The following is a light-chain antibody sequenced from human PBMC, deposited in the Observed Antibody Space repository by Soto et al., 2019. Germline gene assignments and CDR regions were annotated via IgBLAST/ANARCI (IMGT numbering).Light chain of an antibody. Sequence: DIQMTQSPSSLSASVGDRVTITCRASQGISNYLAWYQQKPGKVPKLLIYGASTLQSGVPSRFSGSGSGTDFTLPISGLQPEDVATYSCQKYNSAPPLFGGGTRVEIK. CDR1: QGISNY. CDR2: GAS. CDR3: QKYNSAPPL. J-gene: IGKJ4*01. V-gene: IGKV1-27*01.